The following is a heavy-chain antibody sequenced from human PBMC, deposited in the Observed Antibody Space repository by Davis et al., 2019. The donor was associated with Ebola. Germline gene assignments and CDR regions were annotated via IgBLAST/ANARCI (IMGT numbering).Heavy chain of an antibody. D-gene: IGHD5-18*01. CDR1: GFTFSSYA. J-gene: IGHJ4*02. Sequence: GESLKISCAASGFTFSSYAMHWVRQAPGKGLEWVAVISYDGSNKYYADSVKGRFTISRDNSKNTLYLQMNSLRAEDTAVYYCARDTALGYWGQGTLVTVSS. CDR3: ARDTALGY. V-gene: IGHV3-30*04. CDR2: ISYDGSNK.